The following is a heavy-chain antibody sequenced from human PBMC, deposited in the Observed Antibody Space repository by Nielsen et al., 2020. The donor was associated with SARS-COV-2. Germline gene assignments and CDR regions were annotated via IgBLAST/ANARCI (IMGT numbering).Heavy chain of an antibody. D-gene: IGHD2-15*01. CDR1: GFTFSSYS. CDR2: ISSSSSYI. J-gene: IGHJ4*02. Sequence: GESLKISCAASGFTFSSYSMNWVRQAPGKGLEWVSSISSSSSYIYYADSVKGRFTISRDNAKNSLYLQMNSLRAEDTAVYYCARRGCSGGSCYSNYWGQGTLVTVSS. V-gene: IGHV3-21*01. CDR3: ARRGCSGGSCYSNY.